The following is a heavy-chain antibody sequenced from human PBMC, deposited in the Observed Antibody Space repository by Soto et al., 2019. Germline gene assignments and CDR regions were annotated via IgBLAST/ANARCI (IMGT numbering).Heavy chain of an antibody. Sequence: QVQLVESGGGVVQPGRSLRLSCAASGFTFSSYGMHWVRQAPGKGLEWVAVISYDGSNKYYAGSVKGRFTISRDNSKNTLYLQMNSLRAEDTAVYYCATLYGGNFDYWGQGTLVTVSS. V-gene: IGHV3-30*03. CDR2: ISYDGSNK. CDR1: GFTFSSYG. CDR3: ATLYGGNFDY. D-gene: IGHD4-17*01. J-gene: IGHJ4*02.